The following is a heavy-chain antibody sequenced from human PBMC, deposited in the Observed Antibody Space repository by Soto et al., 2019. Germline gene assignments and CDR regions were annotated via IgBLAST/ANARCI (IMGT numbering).Heavy chain of an antibody. V-gene: IGHV4-34*01. Sequence: SETLSLTCAVYGGSFSGYYWSWIRQPPGKGLEWIGEINHSGSTNYNPSLKSRVTISVDTSKNQFSLKLSSVTAADTAVYYCARGHLGDKLERRRYNWFDPWGQGTLVTVSS. J-gene: IGHJ5*02. D-gene: IGHD1-1*01. CDR3: ARGHLGDKLERRRYNWFDP. CDR2: INHSGST. CDR1: GGSFSGYY.